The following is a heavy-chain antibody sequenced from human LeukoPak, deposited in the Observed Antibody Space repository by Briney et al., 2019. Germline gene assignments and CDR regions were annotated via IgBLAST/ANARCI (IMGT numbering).Heavy chain of an antibody. J-gene: IGHJ6*03. D-gene: IGHD6-19*01. CDR3: AKAVAGTGYYYMDV. CDR1: GFTLSSYA. CDR2: ISDSGNT. V-gene: IGHV3-23*01. Sequence: GGSLRLSCAASGFTLSSYAMSWVRQAPGKGLEWVSAISDSGNTYHADSVKGRFTISRDNSKNTLYLQMNSLRAEDTAVYYCAKAVAGTGYYYMDVWGKGTTVTVSS.